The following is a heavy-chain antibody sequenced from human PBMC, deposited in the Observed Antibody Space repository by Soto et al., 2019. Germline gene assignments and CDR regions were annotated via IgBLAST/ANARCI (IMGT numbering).Heavy chain of an antibody. J-gene: IGHJ4*02. Sequence: ASVKVSCKASGYSFTSYDINWVRQATGQGLEWMGWMDPKTGNTDYGQKFQGRVTMTRNTSISTAYMELSSLTSEDTAVYYCARGRGWRDYWGQGTRVTAPQ. D-gene: IGHD6-19*01. CDR3: ARGRGWRDY. CDR1: GYSFTSYD. V-gene: IGHV1-8*01. CDR2: MDPKTGNT.